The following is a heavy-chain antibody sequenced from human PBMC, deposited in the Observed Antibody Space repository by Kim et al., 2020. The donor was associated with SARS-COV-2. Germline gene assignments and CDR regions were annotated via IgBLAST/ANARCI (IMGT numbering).Heavy chain of an antibody. Sequence: ASVKVSCKTSGYTFTDYYMHWVRQAPGQGLEWVGRIDPNSGGTNSAQKFQGRVTITRDTSISTAYMELSRLRSDDTAVYYCAIYNLNDEVFDYWGQGTLVTVSS. CDR2: IDPNSGGT. CDR1: GYTFTDYY. V-gene: IGHV1-2*06. CDR3: AIYNLNDEVFDY. D-gene: IGHD1-1*01. J-gene: IGHJ4*02.